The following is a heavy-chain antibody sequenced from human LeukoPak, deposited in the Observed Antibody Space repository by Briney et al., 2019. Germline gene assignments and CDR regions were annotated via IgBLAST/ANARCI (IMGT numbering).Heavy chain of an antibody. D-gene: IGHD6-13*01. V-gene: IGHV3-30*18. J-gene: IGHJ4*02. CDR1: GFTFSRYS. CDR2: ISHDESNK. Sequence: GGSLRLSCAASGFTFSRYSMNWVRQTPGKGLEWVAVISHDESNKYYADSVKGRFTISRDNSKNTLYVEMNSLRAEDTAVYYCAKDRLGSSWYGVDYWGQGTLVTVSS. CDR3: AKDRLGSSWYGVDY.